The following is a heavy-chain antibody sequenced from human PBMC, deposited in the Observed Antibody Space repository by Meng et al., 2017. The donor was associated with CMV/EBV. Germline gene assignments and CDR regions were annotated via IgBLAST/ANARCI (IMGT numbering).Heavy chain of an antibody. V-gene: IGHV3-30-3*01. CDR1: GFTFSSYA. J-gene: IGHJ6*02. Sequence: LKISCAASGFTFSSYAMHWVRQAPGKGLEWVAVISYDGSNKYYADSVKGRFTISRDNSKNTLYLQMNSLRAEDTAVYYCARAIHGAQVVPAKLTVYYYGMDVWGQGTTVTVSS. CDR3: ARAIHGAQVVPAKLTVYYYGMDV. D-gene: IGHD2-2*01. CDR2: ISYDGSNK.